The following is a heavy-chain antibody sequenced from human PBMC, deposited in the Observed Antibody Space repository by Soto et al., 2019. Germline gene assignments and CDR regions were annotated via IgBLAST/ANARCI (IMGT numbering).Heavy chain of an antibody. CDR1: GYTFTSYG. D-gene: IGHD2-15*01. Sequence: QVQLVQSGAEVKKPGASVKVSCKASGYTFTSYGISWVRQAPGQGLEWMGWISAYNGNTNYAQKLQGRVTMTTDTTTSTAYMELRSLRSDDTDVYYCARVPIGYGGYYYYGMDVWGQGTTVTVSS. CDR3: ARVPIGYGGYYYYGMDV. J-gene: IGHJ6*02. V-gene: IGHV1-18*01. CDR2: ISAYNGNT.